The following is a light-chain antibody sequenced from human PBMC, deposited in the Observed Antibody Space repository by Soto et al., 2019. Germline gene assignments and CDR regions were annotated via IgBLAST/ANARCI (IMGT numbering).Light chain of an antibody. CDR2: DVS. V-gene: IGLV2-14*01. J-gene: IGLJ2*01. CDR3: TSYTSSSTLV. Sequence: QSVLTQPASVSGSPGQSITISCTGTSSDVGTYNYVSWYQQHAGKVPKLMIYDVSNRPSGVSDRFSGSKSGNTASLTISWLQAEDEADYYCTSYTSSSTLVFGGGTKLTVL. CDR1: SSDVGTYNY.